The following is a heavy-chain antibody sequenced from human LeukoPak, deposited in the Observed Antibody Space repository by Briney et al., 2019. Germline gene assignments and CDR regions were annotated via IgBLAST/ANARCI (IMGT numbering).Heavy chain of an antibody. D-gene: IGHD3-10*01. CDR3: AKEIYFGSGSYPDY. J-gene: IGHJ4*02. Sequence: GGSLRLSCAASGFTFSSYGIPWVRQAPGKGLEGVAAISNDGNNKYYADSVKGRFTISRDNSKNTLYLQMNSLRAEDTAVYYCAKEIYFGSGSYPDYWGQGTLVIVSS. CDR1: GFTFSSYG. CDR2: ISNDGNNK. V-gene: IGHV3-30*18.